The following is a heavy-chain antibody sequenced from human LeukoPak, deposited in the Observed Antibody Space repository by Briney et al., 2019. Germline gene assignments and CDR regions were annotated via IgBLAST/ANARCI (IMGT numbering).Heavy chain of an antibody. J-gene: IGHJ4*02. D-gene: IGHD3-22*01. Sequence: GRSLRLSCAASGFTFSSYGMHWVRQAPGKGLEWVAVIWYDGSNKYYADSVKGRFTISRDNSKNTLYLQMNSLRAEDTAVYYCARDPDSSGYYSDYWGQGTLVTVSS. CDR2: IWYDGSNK. CDR3: ARDPDSSGYYSDY. CDR1: GFTFSSYG. V-gene: IGHV3-33*01.